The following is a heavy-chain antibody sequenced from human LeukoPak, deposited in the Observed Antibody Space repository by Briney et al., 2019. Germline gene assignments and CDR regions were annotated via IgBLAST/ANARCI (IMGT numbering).Heavy chain of an antibody. CDR3: ARDSPGAGYSGYDSFFWFDP. J-gene: IGHJ5*02. V-gene: IGHV4-4*07. Sequence: SETLSLTCTVSGGSISSYYWSRIRQPAGKGLEWIGRSYTSGSTNYNPSLKSRVTMSVDTSKNQFSLKLSSVTAADTAVYYCARDSPGAGYSGYDSFFWFDPWGQGTLVTVSS. CDR1: GGSISSYY. CDR2: SYTSGST. D-gene: IGHD5-12*01.